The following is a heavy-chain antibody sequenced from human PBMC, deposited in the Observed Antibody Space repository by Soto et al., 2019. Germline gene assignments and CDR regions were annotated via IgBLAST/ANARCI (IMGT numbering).Heavy chain of an antibody. D-gene: IGHD1-26*01. V-gene: IGHV3-23*02. CDR1: GFIFSSYA. J-gene: IGHJ3*01. CDR2: ISVSGGST. CDR3: AKEASPYGTNPFDV. Sequence: EVQLLESGGGVIQPGGSRRLSCAASGFIFSSYAMSWVRQAPGQGLQWVSGISVSGGSTYYGDSVKGRFTISSDNSKNTLYLQMDSLTAEDTAVYYCAKEASPYGTNPFDVWGQGTMVTVSS.